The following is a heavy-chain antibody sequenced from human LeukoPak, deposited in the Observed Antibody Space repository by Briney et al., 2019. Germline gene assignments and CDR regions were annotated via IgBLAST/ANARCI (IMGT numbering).Heavy chain of an antibody. V-gene: IGHV3-48*03. J-gene: IGHJ6*04. D-gene: IGHD3-10*02. CDR3: AELGITMIGGV. Sequence: GESLRLSCAASGFTFSSYEMNWVHQAPGKGLEWVSYISSSGSTIYYADSVKGRFTISRDNAKNSLYLQMNSLRAEDTAVYYCAELGITMIGGVWGKGTTVTISS. CDR2: ISSSGSTI. CDR1: GFTFSSYE.